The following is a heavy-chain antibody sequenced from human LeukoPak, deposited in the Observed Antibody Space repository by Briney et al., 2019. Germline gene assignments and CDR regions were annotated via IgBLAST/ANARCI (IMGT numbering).Heavy chain of an antibody. CDR2: ISTSGSTI. V-gene: IGHV3-11*04. J-gene: IGHJ4*02. CDR3: AREDNSNWNIDY. Sequence: PGGFLRPSCAVSGFTFSDSYMTGIRETPGEGLYWVSYISTSGSTIYAVSLKGRFAISRDNAKNSLYLQMNSLRAEDTAVYYCAREDNSNWNIDYWGQGTLVTVFS. D-gene: IGHD1-1*01. CDR1: GFTFSDSY.